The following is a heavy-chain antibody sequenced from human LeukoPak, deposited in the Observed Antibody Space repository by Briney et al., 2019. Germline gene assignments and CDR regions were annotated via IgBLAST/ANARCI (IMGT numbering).Heavy chain of an antibody. J-gene: IGHJ6*03. CDR3: ARTTEAHSWRTRYYDYYMDV. CDR1: GYSISSGYY. Sequence: SETLSLTCTVSGYSISSGYYWGWIRQPPGKGLEWIGSIYHSGSTYYNPSLKSRVTISVVTSKNQFSLKLSSVTAADTAVYYCARTTEAHSWRTRYYDYYMDVWGKGTTVTVSS. D-gene: IGHD6-13*01. CDR2: IYHSGST. V-gene: IGHV4-38-2*02.